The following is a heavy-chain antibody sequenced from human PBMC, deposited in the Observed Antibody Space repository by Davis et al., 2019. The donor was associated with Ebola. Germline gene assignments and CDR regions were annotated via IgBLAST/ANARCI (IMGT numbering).Heavy chain of an antibody. CDR2: ISGSGGNT. CDR3: AKDAPLRPHWFDP. CDR1: GFTFSDYY. V-gene: IGHV3-23*01. J-gene: IGHJ5*02. D-gene: IGHD3-16*01. Sequence: GGSLRLSCAASGFTFSDYYMTWVRQAPGKGLEWVSGISGSGGNTYYADSVKGRFTISRDNSKNTLYLQMNSLRAEDTALYYCAKDAPLRPHWFDPWGQGTLVTVSS.